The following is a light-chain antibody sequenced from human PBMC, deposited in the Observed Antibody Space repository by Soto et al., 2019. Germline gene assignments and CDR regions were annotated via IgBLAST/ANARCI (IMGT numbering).Light chain of an antibody. V-gene: IGLV2-23*01. J-gene: IGLJ3*02. CDR1: SSDVGSYNL. CDR3: CSYAGSSTV. CDR2: EGS. Sequence: QSALTQPASVSGSPGRSITISCTGTSSDVGSYNLVSWYQQHPGKAPKLMIYEGSKRPSGVSNRFSGSKSGNTASLTISGLQAEDEADYYCCSYAGSSTVFGGGTKVTVL.